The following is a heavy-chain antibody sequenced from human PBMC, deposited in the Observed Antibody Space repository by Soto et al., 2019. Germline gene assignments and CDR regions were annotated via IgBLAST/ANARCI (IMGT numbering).Heavy chain of an antibody. J-gene: IGHJ4*02. D-gene: IGHD3-9*01. V-gene: IGHV3-11*01. CDR1: GFTFSDYY. CDR2: ISSSGSTI. Sequence: PGGSLRLSCAASGFTFSDYYMSWIRQAPGKGLEWVSYISSSGSTIYYADSVKGRFTISRDNAKNSLYLQMNSLRAEDTAVYYCARVLRYFDWLFDPYYFDYWGQGTLVNVSS. CDR3: ARVLRYFDWLFDPYYFDY.